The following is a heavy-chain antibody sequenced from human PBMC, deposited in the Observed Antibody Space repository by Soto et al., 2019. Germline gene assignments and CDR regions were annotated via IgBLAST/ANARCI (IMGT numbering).Heavy chain of an antibody. CDR1: GFTFSSYA. Sequence: QVQLVESGGGVVQPGRSLRLSCAASGFTFSSYAMHWVRQAPGKGLEWVAVISYDGSNKYYADSVKGRFTISRDNSKNTLYLQMNSLRAEDTAVYYCARARTNYDSSGAGYWGQGTLVTVSS. CDR2: ISYDGSNK. V-gene: IGHV3-30-3*01. D-gene: IGHD3-22*01. CDR3: ARARTNYDSSGAGY. J-gene: IGHJ4*02.